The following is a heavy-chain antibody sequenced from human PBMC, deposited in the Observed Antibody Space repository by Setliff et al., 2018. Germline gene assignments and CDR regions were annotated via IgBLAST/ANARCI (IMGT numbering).Heavy chain of an antibody. V-gene: IGHV3-15*05. Sequence: GGSLRLSCTTSNFPLSAAWMSWVRRGPGKGLEWVGRIKNKNEGETRDYAAPVKGRFTVSRDDSKNTLYLHMSSLRSEDTGIYYCTSTTLDFWGPGTLVTVSS. D-gene: IGHD1-1*01. CDR2: IKNKNEGETR. CDR3: TSTTLDF. J-gene: IGHJ4*02. CDR1: NFPLSAAW.